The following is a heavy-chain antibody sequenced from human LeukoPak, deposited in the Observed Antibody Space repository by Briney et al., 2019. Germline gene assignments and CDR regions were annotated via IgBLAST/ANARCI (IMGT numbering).Heavy chain of an antibody. CDR2: ISTDGSRP. J-gene: IGHJ4*02. CDR1: GFTFSSHW. D-gene: IGHD2-15*01. CDR3: VRDGQGSTPLEY. V-gene: IGHV3-74*01. Sequence: GGSLRLSCAASGFTFSSHWMHWVRQAPGKGLVWVSGISTDGSRPRYADSVNGRFTISRDNAKNTLYLQMNSLRAEDTAVYFCVRDGQGSTPLEYWGQGTLVTVSS.